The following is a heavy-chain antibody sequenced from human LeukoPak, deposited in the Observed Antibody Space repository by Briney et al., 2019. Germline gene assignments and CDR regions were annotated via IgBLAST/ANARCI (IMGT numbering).Heavy chain of an antibody. J-gene: IGHJ4*02. CDR2: ISYDGSNK. V-gene: IGHV3-30*18. CDR1: GFTFSNYA. Sequence: GGSLRLSCAASGFTFSNYAMHWVRQAPGKGLEWVAVISYDGSNKYYADSVKGRFTISRDNSKNTLYLQMNSLRAEDTAVYYCAKGYSSGWQTFFDYWGQGTLVTVSS. CDR3: AKGYSSGWQTFFDY. D-gene: IGHD6-19*01.